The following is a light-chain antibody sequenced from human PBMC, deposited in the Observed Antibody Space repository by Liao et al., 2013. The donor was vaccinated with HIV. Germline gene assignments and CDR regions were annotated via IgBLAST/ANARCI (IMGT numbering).Light chain of an antibody. CDR2: KDT. J-gene: IGLJ2*01. CDR3: QAWDSSSVL. Sequence: SYELTQPPSVSVSPGQTARITCSGDALPKQYAYWYQQKPGQAPVLVIYKDTERPSGIPERFSGSISGNTATLTISGTQAMDEADYFCQAWDSSSVLFGGGTKLTVL. CDR1: ALPKQY. V-gene: IGLV3-25*02.